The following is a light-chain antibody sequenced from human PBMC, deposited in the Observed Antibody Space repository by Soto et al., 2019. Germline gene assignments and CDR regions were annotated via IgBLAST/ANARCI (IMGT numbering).Light chain of an antibody. CDR3: QQHSHWPPWT. CDR2: GAS. CDR1: QSVSSN. J-gene: IGKJ1*01. V-gene: IGKV3-15*01. Sequence: EILMTQSPATLSVSPGERATVSCRASQSVSSNLAWYQQKPGQAPRLLIYGASTRATGIPARFSGSGSGTEFTLTISSLQSEDFAVYYCQQHSHWPPWTFGQGTRVEIQ.